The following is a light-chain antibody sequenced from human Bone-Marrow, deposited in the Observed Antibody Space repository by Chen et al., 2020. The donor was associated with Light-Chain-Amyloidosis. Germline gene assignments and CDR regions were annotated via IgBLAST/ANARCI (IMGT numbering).Light chain of an antibody. CDR2: DAS. Sequence: EIVLTQSPATVSLSPGDKATLSCRASQSVTSYLAWYQQRPGQAPRLLIYDASKRANGIPARFSGSGFGTDFTLTNSSLEPEDFAVYYCQQRYNWPPVTFGGGTKVEIK. CDR1: QSVTSY. V-gene: IGKV3-11*01. CDR3: QQRYNWPPVT. J-gene: IGKJ4*01.